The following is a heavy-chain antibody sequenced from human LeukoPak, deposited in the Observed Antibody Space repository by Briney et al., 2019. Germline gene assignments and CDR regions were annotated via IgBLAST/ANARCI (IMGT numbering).Heavy chain of an antibody. V-gene: IGHV4-4*07. J-gene: IGHJ4*02. CDR2: IYTSGST. CDR3: AREIATGTRVFDY. Sequence: SETLSVTCTDPGGSISSYYWSWVRQPAGKGLWCIGHIYTSGSTNYDPSLKSRVTMSVDTSKNQFSLKLSSVTAADTAVYYCAREIATGTRVFDYWGQGTLVTVSS. D-gene: IGHD1-1*01. CDR1: GGSISSYY.